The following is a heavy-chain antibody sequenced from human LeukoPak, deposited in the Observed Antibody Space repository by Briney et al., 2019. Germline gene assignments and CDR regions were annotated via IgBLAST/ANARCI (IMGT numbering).Heavy chain of an antibody. CDR2: ISYDGSNK. J-gene: IGHJ3*02. V-gene: IGHV3-30-3*01. CDR1: GFTFSSYA. Sequence: GGSLRLSCAASGFTFSSYAMHWVRQAPGKGLEWVAVISYDGSNKYYADSVKGRFTISRDNSKNTLYLQMNSLKAEDTAVYYCARSLGHAFDIWGQGTMVTVSS. CDR3: ARSLGHAFDI.